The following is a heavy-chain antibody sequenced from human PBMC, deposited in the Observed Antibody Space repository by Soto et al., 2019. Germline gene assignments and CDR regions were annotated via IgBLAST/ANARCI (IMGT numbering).Heavy chain of an antibody. Sequence: SETLSLTCTVSGGSISSYYWSWIRQPPGKGLEWIGYIYYSGSTNYNPSLKSRVTISVDTSKNQFSLKLSSVTAADTAVYYCARVGDSSSSAWYNWFEPWGQGTLVTVSS. D-gene: IGHD6-6*01. J-gene: IGHJ5*02. CDR3: ARVGDSSSSAWYNWFEP. CDR2: IYYSGST. CDR1: GGSISSYY. V-gene: IGHV4-59*01.